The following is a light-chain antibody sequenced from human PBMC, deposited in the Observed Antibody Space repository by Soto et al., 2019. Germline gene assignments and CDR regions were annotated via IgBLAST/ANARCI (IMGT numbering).Light chain of an antibody. Sequence: DIQMTQSPSTLSASVGDRVTIACRASQNINNWLAWYQQKPGKAPNLLIYDASSLKSGVPSRFSGSGSGTEFTLTISSLQPDDFATSYCQQYDNNFGQGTKLEIK. CDR2: DAS. CDR3: QQYDNN. V-gene: IGKV1-5*01. CDR1: QNINNW. J-gene: IGKJ2*01.